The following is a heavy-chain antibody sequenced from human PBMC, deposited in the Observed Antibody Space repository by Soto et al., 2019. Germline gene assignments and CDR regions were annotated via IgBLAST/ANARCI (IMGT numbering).Heavy chain of an antibody. CDR1: GFTFSNAW. Sequence: ESGGGLVKPGGSLRLSCAASGFTFSNAWMNWVRQAPGKGLEWVGRIKSKTDGGTTDYAAPVKGRFTISRDDSKNTLYLQMNSLKTEDTAVYYCTRPKDMVTTNRYYYYGMDVWGQGTTVTVSS. CDR3: TRPKDMVTTNRYYYYGMDV. V-gene: IGHV3-15*07. CDR2: IKSKTDGGTT. D-gene: IGHD5-12*01. J-gene: IGHJ6*02.